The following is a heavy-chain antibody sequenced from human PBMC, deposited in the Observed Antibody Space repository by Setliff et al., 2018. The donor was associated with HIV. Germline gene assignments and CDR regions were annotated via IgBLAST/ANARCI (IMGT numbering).Heavy chain of an antibody. CDR3: ARGSSTYWYSIFRNYYYHMDV. J-gene: IGHJ6*03. CDR2: INHSGST. CDR1: GGSFSGYY. V-gene: IGHV4-34*01. D-gene: IGHD2-8*02. Sequence: SETLSLTCAVYGGSFSGYYWSWIRQPPGKGLEWIGEINHSGSTNYNPSLKSRVTISVDTSKNQFSLKLNSVTAADTAVYYCARGSSTYWYSIFRNYYYHMDVWGKGTTVTVSS.